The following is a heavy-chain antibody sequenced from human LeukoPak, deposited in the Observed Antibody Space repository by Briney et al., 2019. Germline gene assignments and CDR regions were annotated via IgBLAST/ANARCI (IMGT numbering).Heavy chain of an antibody. CDR3: ALLAVASDFDY. CDR1: GFPFTFYE. CDR2: IGASGTTK. Sequence: GGSLRLSCAVSGFPFTFYEMNWVRQAPGKGLEWVSNIGASGTTKYYADSVKGRFSISRDNAKTSLYLQMNSLRVDDTAVYYCALLAVASDFDYWGQRALVTVSS. D-gene: IGHD6-19*01. J-gene: IGHJ4*02. V-gene: IGHV3-48*03.